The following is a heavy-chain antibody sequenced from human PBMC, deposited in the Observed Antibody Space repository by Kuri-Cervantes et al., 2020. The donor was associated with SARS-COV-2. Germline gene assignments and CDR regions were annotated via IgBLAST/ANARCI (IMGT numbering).Heavy chain of an antibody. CDR2: INPSGGST. CDR3: ARDPTVTTSTYYYYYYMDV. D-gene: IGHD4-11*01. V-gene: IGHV1-46*03. CDR1: GYTFTSYY. J-gene: IGHJ6*03. Sequence: ASVKVSCKASGYTFTSYYVHWVRQAPGQGLEWMGIINPSGGSTSYAQKFQGRVTMTRDTSTSTVYMELSSLRSEDTAVYYCARDPTVTTSTYYYYYYMDVWGKGTTVTVSS.